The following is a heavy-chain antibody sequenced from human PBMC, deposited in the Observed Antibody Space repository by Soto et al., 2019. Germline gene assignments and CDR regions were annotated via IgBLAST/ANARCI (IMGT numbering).Heavy chain of an antibody. Sequence: GASVKVSCKASGYTFTNNDVSWVRQATGQGLEWMGWMNPGSGDTGYAQKFQGRVTMTRDIPIATAYMELNSLTSEDTAIYYCARMESFGSLNWFDPWGQGTLVTVS. CDR3: ARMESFGSLNWFDP. J-gene: IGHJ5*02. CDR2: MNPGSGDT. CDR1: GYTFTNND. V-gene: IGHV1-8*02. D-gene: IGHD5-18*01.